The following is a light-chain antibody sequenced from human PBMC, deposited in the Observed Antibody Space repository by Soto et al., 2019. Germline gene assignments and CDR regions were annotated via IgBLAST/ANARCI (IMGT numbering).Light chain of an antibody. J-gene: IGKJ1*01. Sequence: EIVLTQSPGTLSLSPGDRATLSCRASQSVSIYLAWYQQKPGQAPRLLIYGAFNRAGGVPDRFSGSGSGTDFTLTISRLEPEDFAVYYCQQYGSSPRTFGQGTKVEIK. V-gene: IGKV3-20*01. CDR3: QQYGSSPRT. CDR2: GAF. CDR1: QSVSIY.